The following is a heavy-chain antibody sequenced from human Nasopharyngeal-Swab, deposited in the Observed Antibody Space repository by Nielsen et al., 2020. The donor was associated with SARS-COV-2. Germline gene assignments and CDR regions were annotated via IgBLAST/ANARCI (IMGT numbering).Heavy chain of an antibody. CDR1: GGSFRTFA. V-gene: IGHV1-69*13. J-gene: IGHJ6*02. Sequence: SVKVSCKASGGSFRTFALSWVRKAPGQGLEWMGGIIPSFGTTNYAQKLQGRISITADESTNTLYMALSSLRSEDTAVYYCARDTAGVFYGMDVRGQGTTVTVSS. D-gene: IGHD3-10*01. CDR3: ARDTAGVFYGMDV. CDR2: IIPSFGTT.